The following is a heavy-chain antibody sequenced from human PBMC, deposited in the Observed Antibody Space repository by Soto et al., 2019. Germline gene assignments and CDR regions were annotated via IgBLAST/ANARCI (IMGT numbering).Heavy chain of an antibody. V-gene: IGHV3-23*01. CDR2: ISGSGDIT. D-gene: IGHD1-7*01. CDR1: GFTFSSYA. CDR3: AKARYPGTTDFYYMDV. J-gene: IGHJ6*03. Sequence: GWSLRLSCAASGFTFSSYAMSWVRQAPGKGLEWVSTISGSGDITYYADSVKGRFTISRDNSKNTLYLQMNSLRAEDTAVYYCAKARYPGTTDFYYMDVWGKGTTVTVSS.